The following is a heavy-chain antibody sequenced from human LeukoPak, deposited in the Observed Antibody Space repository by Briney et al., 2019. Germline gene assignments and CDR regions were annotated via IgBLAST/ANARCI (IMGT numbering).Heavy chain of an antibody. CDR2: TSTHNGNK. V-gene: IGHV1-18*01. CDR3: ARDLRRGSYYDGHYLDF. Sequence: ASVKVSCKASGYPFTNYGFSWVRQAPGQGLEWMGWTSTHNGNKMYAQSLQGRVTVTTDTSTSTTYMELTSLRSDDTAVYYCARDLRRGSYYDGHYLDFWGQGTLVTVSS. J-gene: IGHJ4*02. CDR1: GYPFTNYG. D-gene: IGHD3-10*01.